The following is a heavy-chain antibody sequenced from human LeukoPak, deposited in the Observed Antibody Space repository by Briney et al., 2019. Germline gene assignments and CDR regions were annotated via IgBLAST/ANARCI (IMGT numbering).Heavy chain of an antibody. CDR1: GFIFSGYA. D-gene: IGHD2-15*01. Sequence: GGSLRLSCAASGFIFSGYAMHWVRQAPGKGLEWVAVISYDGSNKYYADSVKGRFTISRDNAKNSLYLQMNSLRAEDTAVYYCAREEEYCSGGSCYRYFDYWGQGTLVTVSS. V-gene: IGHV3-30-3*01. CDR3: AREEEYCSGGSCYRYFDY. CDR2: ISYDGSNK. J-gene: IGHJ4*02.